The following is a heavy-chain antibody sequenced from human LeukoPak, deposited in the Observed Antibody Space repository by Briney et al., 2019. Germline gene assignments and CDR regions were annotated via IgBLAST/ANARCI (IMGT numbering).Heavy chain of an antibody. J-gene: IGHJ4*02. V-gene: IGHV3-30*04. D-gene: IGHD5-12*01. CDR3: ATLPARSGYDYFDY. CDR1: GFTFSSYA. CDR2: ISYDGSNK. Sequence: GGSLRLSCAAFGFTFSSYAMSWVRQAPGKGLEWVAVISYDGSNKYYADSVKGRFTISRDNSKNTLYLQMNSLRAEDTAVYYCATLPARSGYDYFDYWGQGTLVTVSS.